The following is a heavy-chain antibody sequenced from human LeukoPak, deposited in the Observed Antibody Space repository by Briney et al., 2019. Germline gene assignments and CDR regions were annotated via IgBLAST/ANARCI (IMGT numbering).Heavy chain of an antibody. J-gene: IGHJ4*02. CDR1: GFTFSSCS. CDR3: ATDNDYSNPYYFDY. CDR2: ISSGSSSI. Sequence: PGGSLRLPCAASGFTFSSCSMNWVRQAPGKGLEWVPYISSGSSSIYYADSVKGRFTISRDNSKNTLYLQMNSLRAEDTAVYYCATDNDYSNPYYFDYWGQGTLVTVSS. D-gene: IGHD4-4*01. V-gene: IGHV3-48*01.